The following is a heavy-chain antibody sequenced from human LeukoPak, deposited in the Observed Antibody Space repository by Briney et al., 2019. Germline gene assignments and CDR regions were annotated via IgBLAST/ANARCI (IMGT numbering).Heavy chain of an antibody. J-gene: IGHJ4*02. CDR3: ARQDVYYDSWSGAAGGIDY. Sequence: SETLSLTYNVSGYSISSGYYWGWIRQPPGKGLEWIGSIYHSGSTYYNPSLKSRVTISVDTSKNQFSLKLSSVTAADTAVYYCARQDVYYDSWSGAAGGIDYWGQGTLVTVSS. V-gene: IGHV4-38-2*02. D-gene: IGHD3-3*01. CDR1: GYSISSGYY. CDR2: IYHSGST.